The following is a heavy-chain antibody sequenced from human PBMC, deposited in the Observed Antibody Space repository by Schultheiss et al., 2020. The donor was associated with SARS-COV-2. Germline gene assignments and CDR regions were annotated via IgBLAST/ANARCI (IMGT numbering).Heavy chain of an antibody. D-gene: IGHD6-19*01. CDR2: IYYSGST. CDR1: GGSVSSGSYY. CDR3: ARVVAVAGTPNWFDP. V-gene: IGHV4-61*01. Sequence: SQTLSLTCTVSGGSVSSGSYYWSWIRQPPGKGLEWIGYIYYSGSTNYNPSLKSRVTMSVDTSKNQFSLKLSSVTAADTAVYYCARVVAVAGTPNWFDPWGQGTLVTVSS. J-gene: IGHJ5*02.